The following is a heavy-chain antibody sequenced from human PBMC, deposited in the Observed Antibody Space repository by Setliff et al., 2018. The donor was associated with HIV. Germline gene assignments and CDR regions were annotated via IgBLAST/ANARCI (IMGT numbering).Heavy chain of an antibody. CDR1: GGSFSDYS. Sequence: SEKVSCKASGGSFSDYSISWVRQAPGQAFEWMGGIIPMVSLPNFAQSFLGRLTITANRSTTTAYMELSRLTSEDTAVYYCARGQLKPTGYFFDYWGLGTLVTVSS. D-gene: IGHD1-1*01. CDR3: ARGQLKPTGYFFDY. J-gene: IGHJ4*02. CDR2: IIPMVSLP. V-gene: IGHV1-69*10.